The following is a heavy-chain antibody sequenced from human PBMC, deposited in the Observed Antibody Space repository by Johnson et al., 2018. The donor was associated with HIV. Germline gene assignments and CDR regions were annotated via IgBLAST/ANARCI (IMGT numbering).Heavy chain of an antibody. D-gene: IGHD2-21*01. J-gene: IGHJ3*02. Sequence: VQLVESGGGVVQPGGSLRVSCAASGFTFSSYAMTWVRQAPGKGLEWVSSISGNGGTTYYAAPVKGRFTIARDDSKNTLYLQMNSLKTEDTAVYYCTTVDCGGDCYSGHAFDIWGQGTMVTVSS. CDR1: GFTFSSYA. CDR3: TTVDCGGDCYSGHAFDI. V-gene: IGHV3-23*04. CDR2: ISGNGGTT.